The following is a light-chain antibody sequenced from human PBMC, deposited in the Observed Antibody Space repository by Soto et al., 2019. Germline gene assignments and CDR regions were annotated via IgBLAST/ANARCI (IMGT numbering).Light chain of an antibody. CDR2: DVX. V-gene: IGLV2-14*01. CDR1: SSDVGGYNY. Sequence: QSVLTQPASVSGSPGQSITISCTGTSSDVGGYNYVSWYQQHPGKAPKLTIXDVXXXXXGVSNRFSGSKSGNTASLTISGXXXXXXXXYFCSSYTTSSTVVFGGGTKVTVL. CDR3: SSYTTSSTVV. J-gene: IGLJ2*01.